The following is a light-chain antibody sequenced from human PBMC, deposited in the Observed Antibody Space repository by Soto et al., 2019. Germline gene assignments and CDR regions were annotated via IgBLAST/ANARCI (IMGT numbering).Light chain of an antibody. J-gene: IGKJ3*01. Sequence: EVVLTQSPATLSLSPGATAILSCRASQSVSSNYLAWFQQKPGQAPRLLIYDASSRATGIPDRFSGSGSGTDFTLTISRLEPEDFAVYYCQQYGSSPGLFTFGPGTKVDIK. V-gene: IGKV3-20*01. CDR1: QSVSSNY. CDR3: QQYGSSPGLFT. CDR2: DAS.